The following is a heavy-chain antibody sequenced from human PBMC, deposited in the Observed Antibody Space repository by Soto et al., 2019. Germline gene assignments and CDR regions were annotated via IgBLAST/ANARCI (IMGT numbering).Heavy chain of an antibody. D-gene: IGHD1-1*01. CDR1: GFPFTNYA. CDR2: TGGGIGP. V-gene: IGHV3-23*01. J-gene: IGHJ4*02. CDR3: AKMPDGVNSNSPYC. Sequence: EVQLLESGGGVVQPGESLKLACAASGFPFTNYAMSWVRQAPGKVLEWVSTTGGGIGPYYADSVKGRFTISRDNPRSTLYLEMNSLRAEDTAIYYCAKMPDGVNSNSPYCWGPGTLVTVSS.